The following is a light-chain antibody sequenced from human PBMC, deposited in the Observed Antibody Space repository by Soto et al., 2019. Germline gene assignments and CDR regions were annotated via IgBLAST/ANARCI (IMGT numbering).Light chain of an antibody. J-gene: IGKJ1*01. V-gene: IGKV3-15*01. CDR2: GAS. CDR3: QRYNIFPT. Sequence: EVVMTQSPSTLSASPGERATLSCRASQSVSSNLAWYQQKPGQAPRLLIYGASTRATGIPARFSGSGSGTEITLTSSSLQAEYFAVYCCQRYNIFPTFGQGTKVDIK. CDR1: QSVSSN.